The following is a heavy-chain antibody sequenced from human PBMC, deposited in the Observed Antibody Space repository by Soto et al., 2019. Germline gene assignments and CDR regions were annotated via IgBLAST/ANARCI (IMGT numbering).Heavy chain of an antibody. CDR2: IKSKTDGGTT. CDR1: GFTLSSYG. J-gene: IGHJ6*02. V-gene: IGHV3-15*07. D-gene: IGHD6-13*01. CDR3: TTEGYEPGGYGMDV. Sequence: PGGSLRLSCAVSGFTLSSYGIHWVRQAPGKGLEWVGRIKSKTDGGTTDYAAPVKGRFTISRDDSKNTLYLQMNSLKTEDTAVYYCTTEGYEPGGYGMDVWGQGTTVTVSS.